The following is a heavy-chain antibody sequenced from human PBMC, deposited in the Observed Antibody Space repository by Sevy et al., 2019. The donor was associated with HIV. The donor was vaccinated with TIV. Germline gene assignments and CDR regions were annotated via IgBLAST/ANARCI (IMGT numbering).Heavy chain of an antibody. V-gene: IGHV3-23*01. CDR3: AKAGYSSSWWGIDY. Sequence: GGSLRLSCAASGFTFSSYAMSWVRQAPGKGLEWVSAISGSGGSTYYADSEKGRFTISRDNSKNTLYLQMNSLRAEDTAVYYCAKAGYSSSWWGIDYWGQGTLVTVSS. D-gene: IGHD6-13*01. J-gene: IGHJ4*02. CDR1: GFTFSSYA. CDR2: ISGSGGST.